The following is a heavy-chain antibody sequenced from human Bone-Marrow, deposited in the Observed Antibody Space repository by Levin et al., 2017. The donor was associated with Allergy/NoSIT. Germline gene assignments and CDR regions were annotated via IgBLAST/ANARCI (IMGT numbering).Heavy chain of an antibody. CDR3: ARVHWNDGNPGY. CDR2: ISSSSSYI. Sequence: GESLKISCAASGFTFSSYSMNWVRQAPGKGLEWVSSISSSSSYIYYADSVKGRFTISRDNAKNSLYLQMNSLRAEDTAVYYCARVHWNDGNPGYWGQGTLVTVSS. CDR1: GFTFSSYS. D-gene: IGHD1-1*01. J-gene: IGHJ4*02. V-gene: IGHV3-21*01.